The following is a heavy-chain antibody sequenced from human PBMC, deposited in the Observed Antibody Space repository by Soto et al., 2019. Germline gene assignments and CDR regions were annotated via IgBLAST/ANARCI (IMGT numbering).Heavy chain of an antibody. Sequence: GGSLRLSCAASGFTFNNYGMHWVRQAPGKGLEWVTFISYDGSNKYDADSVKGRFTIARDNSKNTLFLEMNSLRTEDTAVYYCVRTMYNNYMHIYYGMDVWGQGTTVTVSS. J-gene: IGHJ6*02. V-gene: IGHV3-30*03. CDR1: GFTFNNYG. CDR3: VRTMYNNYMHIYYGMDV. D-gene: IGHD4-4*01. CDR2: ISYDGSNK.